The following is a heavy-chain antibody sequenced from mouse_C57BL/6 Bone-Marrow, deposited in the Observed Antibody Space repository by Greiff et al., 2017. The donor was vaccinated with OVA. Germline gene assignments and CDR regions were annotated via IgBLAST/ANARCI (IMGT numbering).Heavy chain of an antibody. CDR2: IHPNSGST. CDR1: GYTFTSYW. CDR3: ASPKCYYAMDY. Sequence: QVQLKQPGAELVKPGASVKLSCKASGYTFTSYWMHWVKQRPGQGLEWIGMIHPNSGSTNYNEKFKSKATLTVDKSSSTAYMQLSSLTSEDSAVYYCASPKCYYAMDYWGQGTSVTVSS. J-gene: IGHJ4*01. V-gene: IGHV1-64*01. D-gene: IGHD1-3*01.